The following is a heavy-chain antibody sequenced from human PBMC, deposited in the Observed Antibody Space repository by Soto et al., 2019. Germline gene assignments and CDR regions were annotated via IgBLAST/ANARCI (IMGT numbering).Heavy chain of an antibody. V-gene: IGHV3-11*01. CDR1: GSTFSDYY. CDR3: ARVTGYSSGWYYYYYYYGMDV. J-gene: IGHJ6*02. D-gene: IGHD6-19*01. Sequence: QVQLVESGGGLVKPGGSLRLSCAASGSTFSDYYMSWLPQAPGKGLEWVSYISSSGSTIYYADSVKGRFTISRDNAKNSLYLQMNSLRAEDTAVYYCARVTGYSSGWYYYYYYYGMDVWGQGTTVTVSS. CDR2: ISSSGSTI.